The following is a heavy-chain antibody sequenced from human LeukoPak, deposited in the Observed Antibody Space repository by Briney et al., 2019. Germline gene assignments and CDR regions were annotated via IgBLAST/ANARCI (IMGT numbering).Heavy chain of an antibody. Sequence: GSLRLSCAASGFTFSSYAMSWVRQPPGKGLEWIGSIYYSGSTYYNPSLKSRVTISVDTSKNQFSLKLSSVTAADTAVYYCARHPPYSSSGFDYWGQGTLVTVSS. CDR1: GFTFSSYA. D-gene: IGHD6-13*01. CDR2: IYYSGST. J-gene: IGHJ4*02. CDR3: ARHPPYSSSGFDY. V-gene: IGHV4-39*01.